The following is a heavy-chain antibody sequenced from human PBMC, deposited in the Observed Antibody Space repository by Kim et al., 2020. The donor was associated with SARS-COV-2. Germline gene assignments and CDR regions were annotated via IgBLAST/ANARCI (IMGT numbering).Heavy chain of an antibody. CDR3: ATERWFGELSYDY. CDR2: IIPIFGTA. J-gene: IGHJ4*02. D-gene: IGHD3-10*01. Sequence: SVKVSCKASGGTFSSYAISWVRQAPGQGLEWMGGIIPIFGTANYAQKFQGRVTITADESTSTAYMELSSLRSEDTAVYYCATERWFGELSYDYWGQGTLVTVSS. V-gene: IGHV1-69*13. CDR1: GGTFSSYA.